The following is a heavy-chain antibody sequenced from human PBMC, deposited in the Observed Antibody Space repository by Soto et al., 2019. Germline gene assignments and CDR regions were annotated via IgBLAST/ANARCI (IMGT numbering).Heavy chain of an antibody. CDR1: EDNFVDYW. J-gene: IGHJ5*02. D-gene: IGHD6-13*01. Sequence: VDFKTLSWRGAEDNFVDYWSGWVRKMPGKGLEWMGIIYPGDSDTRYSPSFQGHVTISADKSISTAYLQWSSLKASDTAMYYCARLGYSSSWYGGHWFDPWGQGTLVTVSS. V-gene: IGHV5-51*01. CDR3: ARLGYSSSWYGGHWFDP. CDR2: IYPGDSDT.